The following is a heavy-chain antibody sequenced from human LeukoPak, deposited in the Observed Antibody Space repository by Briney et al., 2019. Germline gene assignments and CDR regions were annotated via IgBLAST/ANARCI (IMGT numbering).Heavy chain of an antibody. V-gene: IGHV1-8*01. J-gene: IGHJ6*02. CDR1: GYTFTSYD. Sequence: ASVKVSCKASGYTFTSYDINWVRQAPGQGLEWMGWMNPNSGNTGYAQESQGRVTMTRNTSIRTAYMELNSLRSEDTAVYYCARSSSWLNVYQYYGMDVWGQGTTVTVSS. D-gene: IGHD5-24*01. CDR3: ARSSSWLNVYQYYGMDV. CDR2: MNPNSGNT.